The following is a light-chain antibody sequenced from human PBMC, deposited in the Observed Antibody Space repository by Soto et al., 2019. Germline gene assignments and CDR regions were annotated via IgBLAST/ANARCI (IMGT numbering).Light chain of an antibody. CDR2: NTY. J-gene: IGLJ7*01. V-gene: IGLV8-61*01. CDR3: VLYMGRGIGV. CDR1: SGSVSTDDY. Sequence: QTVVTQEPSFSVSPGGTVTLTCGLSSGSVSTDDYPGWYQQTPGQAPRALIYNTYTRSSGVPDRFSGSIVGNKAALTITGAQADDESDYYCVLYMGRGIGVFGGGTQLTVL.